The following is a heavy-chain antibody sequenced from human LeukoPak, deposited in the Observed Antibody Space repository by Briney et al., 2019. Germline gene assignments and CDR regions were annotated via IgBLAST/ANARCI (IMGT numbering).Heavy chain of an antibody. CDR1: GFTFSDYY. Sequence: PGGSLRLSCAASGFTFSDYYMSWIRQAPGQGLELVSYISFSNSYTNYADSVKGRFTNSRDNAKHALYLQMNSLRAEDTAGYYCARMYGSGSYIFDYWGQGTLVTVSS. CDR3: ARMYGSGSYIFDY. V-gene: IGHV3-11*03. CDR2: ISFSNSYT. J-gene: IGHJ4*02. D-gene: IGHD3-10*01.